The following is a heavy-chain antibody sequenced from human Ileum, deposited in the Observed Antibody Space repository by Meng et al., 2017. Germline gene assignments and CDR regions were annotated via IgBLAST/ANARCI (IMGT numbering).Heavy chain of an antibody. J-gene: IGHJ4*02. CDR1: GLTLNNAW. CDR3: TTDPPPQDYYESSGFFDY. Sequence: GESLKISCAVSGLTLNNAWMSWVRQAPGKGLEWVGRIKGETHGGTTDYSAPVKGRFTIARDNSENTLDLQINSLKTDDTAVYYCTTDPPPQDYYESSGFFDYWGQGTLVTVSS. V-gene: IGHV3-15*01. D-gene: IGHD3-22*01. CDR2: IKGETHGGTT.